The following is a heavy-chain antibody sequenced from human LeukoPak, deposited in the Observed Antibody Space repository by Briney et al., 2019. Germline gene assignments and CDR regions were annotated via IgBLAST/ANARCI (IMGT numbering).Heavy chain of an antibody. CDR1: GFTFSSYA. CDR3: ASDLLWFGELLSGDASDI. J-gene: IGHJ3*02. CDR2: ISGSGGST. Sequence: GGSLRLSCAASGFTFSSYAMSWVRQAPGKGLEWVSAISGSGGSTYYADSVKGRFTISRDNSKNTLYLQMNSLRAEDTAVYYCASDLLWFGELLSGDASDIWGQGTMVTVSS. V-gene: IGHV3-23*01. D-gene: IGHD3-10*01.